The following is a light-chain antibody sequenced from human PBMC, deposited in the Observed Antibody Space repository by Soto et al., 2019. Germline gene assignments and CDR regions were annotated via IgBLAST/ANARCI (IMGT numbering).Light chain of an antibody. Sequence: EIVMTQSPATLSASVGARVPLSCRARQSVSSNLAWYPQHPGQAPQRLIYGASSRPGGIPARFSGSGSGREFTLTLSSLQSEEFAVYYCQQYNNWPLTFGQGTRLEIK. CDR2: GAS. CDR3: QQYNNWPLT. V-gene: IGKV3-15*01. J-gene: IGKJ5*01. CDR1: QSVSSN.